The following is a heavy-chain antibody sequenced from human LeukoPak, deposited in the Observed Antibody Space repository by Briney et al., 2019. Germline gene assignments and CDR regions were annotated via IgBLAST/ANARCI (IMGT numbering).Heavy chain of an antibody. D-gene: IGHD1-26*01. CDR2: IYYSGST. Sequence: SETLSLTCAVSGGSISSGGYSWSWFRQPPGMGLEWIGYIYYSGSTNSNPSPKSRFTISLDTSKNQFSLKLNSVTPADTAVYYCARGVDGSYLDVGLYFDFWGQGTLVTVSS. J-gene: IGHJ4*02. CDR3: ARGVDGSYLDVGLYFDF. V-gene: IGHV4-61*08. CDR1: GGSISSGGYS.